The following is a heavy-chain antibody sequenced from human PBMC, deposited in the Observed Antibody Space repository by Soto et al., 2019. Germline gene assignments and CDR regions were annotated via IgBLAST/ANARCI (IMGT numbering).Heavy chain of an antibody. CDR2: IYHSGST. CDR1: GGSVSSSNW. CDR3: ASVGSHHDTSGYCLP. D-gene: IGHD3-22*01. J-gene: IGHJ5*02. V-gene: IGHV4-4*02. Sequence: SGTLSLTCIVSGGSVSSSNWWSWVREPAGKGLEWIGEIYHSGSTTYNPSLKSRATISVDKSENQFSLRLKSVTAADTAVYYCASVGSHHDTSGYCLPWGPGTLVTVSS.